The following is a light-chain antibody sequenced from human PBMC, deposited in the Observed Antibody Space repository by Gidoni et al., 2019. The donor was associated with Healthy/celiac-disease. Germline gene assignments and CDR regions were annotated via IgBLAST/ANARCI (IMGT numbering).Light chain of an antibody. Sequence: EIVMTQSPATLSVSPGERATLSCRASQSVSSNLAWYQQKPGQAPRLLIYGASTRATGIPARFSGSGSGTEFTLTISSLQFEDFAVYYCQQYNNWPPWTFGQXTKVEIK. CDR1: QSVSSN. J-gene: IGKJ1*01. CDR2: GAS. V-gene: IGKV3-15*01. CDR3: QQYNNWPPWT.